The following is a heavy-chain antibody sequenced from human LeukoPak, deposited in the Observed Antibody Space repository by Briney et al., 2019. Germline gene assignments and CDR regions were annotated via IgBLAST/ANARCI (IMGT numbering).Heavy chain of an antibody. CDR2: ISWDGGST. J-gene: IGHJ4*02. CDR1: GFTFSSYW. D-gene: IGHD5-12*01. CDR3: AKDSRVATIRGYFDY. V-gene: IGHV3-43*01. Sequence: GGSLRLSCAASGFTFSSYWMSWVRQAPGKGLEWVSLISWDGGSTYYADSVKGRFTISRDNSKNSLYLQMNSLRTEDTALYYCAKDSRVATIRGYFDYWGQGTLVTVSS.